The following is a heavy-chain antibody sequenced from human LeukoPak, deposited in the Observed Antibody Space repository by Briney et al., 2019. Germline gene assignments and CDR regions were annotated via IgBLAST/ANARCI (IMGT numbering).Heavy chain of an antibody. CDR2: IYTSGST. V-gene: IGHV4-4*07. CDR3: ARDLGDRGIAVDPEDGWFDP. D-gene: IGHD6-19*01. Sequence: SETLSLTCTVSGGSISSYYWSWIRQPAGKGLEWIGRIYTSGSTNYNPSLKSRVTMSVDTSKSQSSLKLSSVTAADTAVYYCARDLGDRGIAVDPEDGWFDPWGQGTLVTVSS. J-gene: IGHJ5*02. CDR1: GGSISSYY.